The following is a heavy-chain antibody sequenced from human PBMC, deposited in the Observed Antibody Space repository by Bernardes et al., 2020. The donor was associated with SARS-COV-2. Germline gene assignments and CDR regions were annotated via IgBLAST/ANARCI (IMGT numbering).Heavy chain of an antibody. J-gene: IGHJ6*02. CDR3: AMRDWLHSYYYCGLDV. CDR2: LSGSGSTL. D-gene: IGHD3-9*01. CDR1: GFTFRTSE. V-gene: IGHV3-48*03. Sequence: GGSLRLSCAGSGFTFRTSEMNWVRQAPGQGLAWVSYLSGSGSTLYYADSVKGRFTISRDNAKNSLFLQMNSLRAEDTAIYYCAMRDWLHSYYYCGLDVWGQGTTVTVS.